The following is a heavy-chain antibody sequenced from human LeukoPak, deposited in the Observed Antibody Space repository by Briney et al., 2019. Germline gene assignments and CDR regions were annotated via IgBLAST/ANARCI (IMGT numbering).Heavy chain of an antibody. D-gene: IGHD3-22*01. CDR1: GYTFTSYY. V-gene: IGHV1-69*13. Sequence: SVKVSCKASGYTFTSYYMHWVRQAPGQGLEWMGGIIPIFGTANYAQKFQGRVTITADESTSTAYMELSSLRSEDTAVYYCARGGAYYYDSSGYYPAHWGQGTLVTVSS. CDR2: IIPIFGTA. CDR3: ARGGAYYYDSSGYYPAH. J-gene: IGHJ4*02.